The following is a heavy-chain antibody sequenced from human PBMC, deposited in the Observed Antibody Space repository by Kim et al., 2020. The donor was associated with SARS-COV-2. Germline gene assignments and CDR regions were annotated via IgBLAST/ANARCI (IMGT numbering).Heavy chain of an antibody. CDR1: GGSISSYY. V-gene: IGHV4-59*01. CDR3: AHASPAYSSGWYPYDAFDI. Sequence: SETLSLTCTVSGGSISSYYWSWIRQPPGKGLEWIGYIYYSGSTNYNPSLKSRVTISVDTSKNQFSLKLSSVTAADTAVYYCAHASPAYSSGWYPYDAFDIWGQGTMVTVSS. CDR2: IYYSGST. D-gene: IGHD6-19*01. J-gene: IGHJ3*02.